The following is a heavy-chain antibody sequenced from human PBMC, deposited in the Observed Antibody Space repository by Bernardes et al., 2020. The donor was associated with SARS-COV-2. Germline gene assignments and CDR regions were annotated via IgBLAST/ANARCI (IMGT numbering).Heavy chain of an antibody. Sequence: GGSLRLSCAASGFTFSSYAMHWVRQAPGKGLEWVAVISYDGSNKYYADSVKGRFTISRDNSKNTLYLQMNSLRAEDTAVYYCARDWVGYGYSSSWSDYYGMDVWGQGTTVTVSS. D-gene: IGHD6-13*01. CDR2: ISYDGSNK. CDR1: GFTFSSYA. J-gene: IGHJ6*02. V-gene: IGHV3-30-3*01. CDR3: ARDWVGYGYSSSWSDYYGMDV.